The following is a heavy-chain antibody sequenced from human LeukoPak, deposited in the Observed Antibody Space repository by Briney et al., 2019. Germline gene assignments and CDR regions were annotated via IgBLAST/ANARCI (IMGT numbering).Heavy chain of an antibody. J-gene: IGHJ5*02. V-gene: IGHV4-4*09. CDR1: GGSISGYY. CDR2: IHSNGYT. Sequence: SDTLSLTCTVSGGSISGYYWTWIRQPPGQGLEWIAYIHSNGYTNYNPSLRSRVTRSEDPSKNQFSLTMTPVTAADTAIYYYTQRQGPMSGTYDYFDPWGQGALVTVSS. D-gene: IGHD5-12*01. CDR3: TQRQGPMSGTYDYFDP.